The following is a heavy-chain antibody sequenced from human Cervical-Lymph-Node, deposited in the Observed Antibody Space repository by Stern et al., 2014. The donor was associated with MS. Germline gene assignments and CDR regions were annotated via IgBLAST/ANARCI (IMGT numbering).Heavy chain of an antibody. CDR3: AREVGSLAMDV. V-gene: IGHV1-69*06. D-gene: IGHD1-1*01. Sequence: QMQLVQSGAEVKKPGSSVTVSCKASGDTFTDYAISWVRQAPGHGPEWMGGITHIFNSADYAQKFQGRLTITADKSRSTAYMELSSLTSEDTAVYYCAREVGSLAMDVWGQGTTVIVSS. CDR1: GDTFTDYA. CDR2: ITHIFNSA. J-gene: IGHJ6*01.